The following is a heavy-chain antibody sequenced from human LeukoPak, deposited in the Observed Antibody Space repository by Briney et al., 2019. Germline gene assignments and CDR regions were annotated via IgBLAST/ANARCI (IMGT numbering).Heavy chain of an antibody. Sequence: SETLSLTCTVSGGSISSYYWSWIRQPAGKGLEWIGRIYTSGSTNYNPSLKSRVTMSVDTSKNQFSLKLSSVTAADTAVYYCARDRSEYYYDSGGYYYDYYYYMDVWGKGTTVTVSS. CDR1: GGSISSYY. CDR2: IYTSGST. D-gene: IGHD3-22*01. V-gene: IGHV4-4*07. CDR3: ARDRSEYYYDSGGYYYDYYYYMDV. J-gene: IGHJ6*03.